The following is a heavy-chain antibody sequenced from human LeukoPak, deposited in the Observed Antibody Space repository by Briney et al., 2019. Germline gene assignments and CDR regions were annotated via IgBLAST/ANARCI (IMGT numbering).Heavy chain of an antibody. V-gene: IGHV3-30-3*01. D-gene: IGHD1-20*01. CDR2: ISYDGSNT. CDR3: ARGKFSVEMSIMDY. CDR1: GLNFRTYS. Sequence: GGSLRLSCEASGLNFRTYSMHWVRQAPGKGLEWVAVISYDGSNTYYASSVTGRFTISRDISQNTLYLQMNSLRPEDTAVYYCARGKFSVEMSIMDYWGQGTLVTVSS. J-gene: IGHJ4*02.